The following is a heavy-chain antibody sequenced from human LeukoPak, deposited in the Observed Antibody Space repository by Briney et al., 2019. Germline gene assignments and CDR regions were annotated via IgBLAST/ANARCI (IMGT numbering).Heavy chain of an antibody. Sequence: PGGSLRLSCAASGFTLSSYAMSWVRQAPGKGLEWVSAISGSGGSTYYADSVKGRFTISRDNSKNTLYLQMNSLRAEDTAVYYCAKTFWAGSWYYDYWGQGTLVTVSS. V-gene: IGHV3-23*01. J-gene: IGHJ4*02. D-gene: IGHD6-13*01. CDR3: AKTFWAGSWYYDY. CDR2: ISGSGGST. CDR1: GFTLSSYA.